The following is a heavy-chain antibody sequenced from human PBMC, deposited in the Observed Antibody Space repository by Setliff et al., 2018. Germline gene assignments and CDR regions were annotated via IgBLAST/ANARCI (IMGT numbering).Heavy chain of an antibody. Sequence: GGSLRLSCVASGLIFSNNWMSWVRQAPGKGLEWVTNINKDGSERNYADSVKGRFTISRDSAKNSLYLQMNSLRAEDTAVYYCARELGYSSTWYSHEGFNIWGQGTMVTVSS. CDR1: GLIFSNNW. D-gene: IGHD6-13*01. CDR3: ARELGYSSTWYSHEGFNI. J-gene: IGHJ3*02. CDR2: INKDGSER. V-gene: IGHV3-7*01.